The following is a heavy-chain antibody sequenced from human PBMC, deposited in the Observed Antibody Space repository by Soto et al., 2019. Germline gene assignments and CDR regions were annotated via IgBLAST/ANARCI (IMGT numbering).Heavy chain of an antibody. J-gene: IGHJ6*02. D-gene: IGHD7-27*01. CDR2: ITGSGGRT. CDR3: AKGLTGAPYYGMDV. V-gene: IGHV3-23*01. CDR1: GFTFSSYS. Sequence: EVQLLESGGGLVQPGGSLRLSCAASGFTFSSYSMSWVRQAPGKGLEWVSAITGSGGRTYYADSVKGRFTISRDNSKNTLYLKMNSLRAEDTAVYYCAKGLTGAPYYGMDVWGQGTTVTVSS.